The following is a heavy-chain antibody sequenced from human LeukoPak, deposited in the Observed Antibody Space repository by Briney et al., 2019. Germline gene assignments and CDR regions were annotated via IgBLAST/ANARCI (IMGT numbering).Heavy chain of an antibody. D-gene: IGHD3-16*01. Sequence: GASVKVSCKASGYSFNNYGISWVRQAPGQGLEWMGWINPNSGGTNYAQKFQGRVTMTRDTSISTAYMELSRLRSDDTAVYYCARAVYGDFDYWGQGTLVTVSS. CDR3: ARAVYGDFDY. V-gene: IGHV1-2*02. J-gene: IGHJ4*02. CDR2: INPNSGGT. CDR1: GYSFNNYG.